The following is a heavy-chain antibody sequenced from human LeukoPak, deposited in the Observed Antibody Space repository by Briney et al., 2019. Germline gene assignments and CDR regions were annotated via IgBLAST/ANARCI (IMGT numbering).Heavy chain of an antibody. CDR2: IYSSGSA. V-gene: IGHV4-4*09. J-gene: IGHJ3*02. Sequence: PSETLSLTCTVSGGSISGYYWSWIRQPTGKGLEWIGFIYSSGSANYSPSLRSRVTMSVDMSKIQFSLKLRSVTAADTAVYYCARQGAVDIWGQGTMVIVSS. CDR3: ARQGAVDI. CDR1: GGSISGYY.